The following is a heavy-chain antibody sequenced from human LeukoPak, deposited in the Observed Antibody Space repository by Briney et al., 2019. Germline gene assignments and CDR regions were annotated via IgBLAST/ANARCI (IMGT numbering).Heavy chain of an antibody. CDR3: ARGQATVADAFDI. D-gene: IGHD4-23*01. J-gene: IGHJ3*02. V-gene: IGHV1-46*01. CDR2: INPSGGST. CDR1: GYTFTSYY. Sequence: ASVTVSCTASGYTFTSYYMHWVRQAPGQGLEWMGIINPSGGSTSYAQKFQGRVTMTRDTSTSTVYMELSSLRSEDTAVYYCARGQATVADAFDIWGQGTMATVSS.